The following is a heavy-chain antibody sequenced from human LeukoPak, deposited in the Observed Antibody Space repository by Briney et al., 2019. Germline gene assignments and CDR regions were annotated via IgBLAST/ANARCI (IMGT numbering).Heavy chain of an antibody. J-gene: IGHJ6*02. Sequence: GASVKVSCKASGYTFTSYAIYWVRQAPGQRLEWMGWINAGNGNTKFSQKLQDRVTITRDTSASTAYMELSSLRSEDTAVYYCARDFRGYYESSGHYFAYYHGMDVWGQGTTVTVSS. CDR3: ARDFRGYYESSGHYFAYYHGMDV. D-gene: IGHD3-22*01. CDR2: INAGNGNT. V-gene: IGHV1-3*01. CDR1: GYTFTSYA.